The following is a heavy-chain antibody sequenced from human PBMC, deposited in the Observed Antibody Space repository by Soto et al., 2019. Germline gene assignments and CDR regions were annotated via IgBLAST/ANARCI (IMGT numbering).Heavy chain of an antibody. Sequence: QLHLQESGPGLVKPSETLSLTCTVSGGSVSSSNIYWGWIRQPPGKGLEWIGSVHNSGSTDYNPSFKSRVAMSVDTSKNQFSLKLSSVTAADTAVSFCARVLSSPSAAGIWGQGTLVTVSS. CDR1: GGSVSSSNIY. V-gene: IGHV4-39*01. J-gene: IGHJ4*02. D-gene: IGHD6-6*01. CDR3: ARVLSSPSAAGI. CDR2: VHNSGST.